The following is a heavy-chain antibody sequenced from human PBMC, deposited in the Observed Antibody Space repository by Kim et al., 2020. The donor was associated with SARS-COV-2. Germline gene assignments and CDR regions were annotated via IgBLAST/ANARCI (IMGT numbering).Heavy chain of an antibody. CDR3: ARGGYVFDY. Sequence: LYNDYAVSVKSRITINPDTSKNQFSLQLNSVTPEDTAVYYCARGGYVFDYWGQGTLVTVSS. J-gene: IGHJ4*02. CDR2: LYN. V-gene: IGHV6-1*01. D-gene: IGHD1-1*01.